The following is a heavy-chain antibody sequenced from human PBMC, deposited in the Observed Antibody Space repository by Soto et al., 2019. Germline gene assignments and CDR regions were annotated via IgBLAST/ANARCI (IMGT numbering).Heavy chain of an antibody. D-gene: IGHD3-10*01. J-gene: IGHJ4*02. Sequence: SETLSLTCTVSGGSISTTTYYWGWIRQPPGKGLEWIGTIYYSGSTYYTPSLKSRVTISVDTSTNQFSLKLNDVTAADTAVYYCARHLYNYGSGSYLDYWGQGTPVTVSS. CDR2: IYYSGST. CDR3: ARHLYNYGSGSYLDY. CDR1: GGSISTTTYY. V-gene: IGHV4-39*01.